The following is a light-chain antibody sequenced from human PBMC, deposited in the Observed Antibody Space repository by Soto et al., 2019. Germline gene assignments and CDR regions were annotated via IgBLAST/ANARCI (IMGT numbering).Light chain of an antibody. Sequence: DIQMTQSPSSLSVSVGDRVTITCRASQRVGKYLAWFQQKPGRAPESRIYEISKLQSGVPSKFSGSGSESYFTLTINSLQPEDSATYYCQQYHTYPRTFGQGTRLEIK. J-gene: IGKJ5*01. CDR2: EIS. CDR1: QRVGKY. V-gene: IGKV1-16*02. CDR3: QQYHTYPRT.